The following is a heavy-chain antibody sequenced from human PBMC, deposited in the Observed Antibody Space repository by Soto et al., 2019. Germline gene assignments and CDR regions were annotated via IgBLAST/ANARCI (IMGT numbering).Heavy chain of an antibody. CDR1: GFTVSNNY. D-gene: IGHD3-10*01. V-gene: IGHV3-53*01. Sequence: EVQLVESGGGLIQPGGSLRLSCAVSGFTVSNNYMSWVRQAPGKGLEGVSVIYSGGYTAYGDSVKGRFTISRDNSKNTLYLKKQNRSPDDAAVFSWAAHPGGGGYWGQGTLVTVSS. CDR3: AAHPGGGGY. J-gene: IGHJ4*02. CDR2: IYSGGYT.